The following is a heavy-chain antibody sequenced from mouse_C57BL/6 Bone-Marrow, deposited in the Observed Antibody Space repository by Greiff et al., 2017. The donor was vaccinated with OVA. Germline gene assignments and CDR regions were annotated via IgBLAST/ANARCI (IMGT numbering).Heavy chain of an antibody. CDR3: ARSPPYYDYAGKNY. Sequence: QVQLKESGPELVKPGASVKISCKASGYTFTDYYINWVKQRPGQGLEWIGWIYPGSGNTKYNEKFKGKATLTVDTSSSTAYMQLSSLTSEDSAVYFCARSPPYYDYAGKNYWGQGTTLTVSS. CDR1: GYTFTDYY. J-gene: IGHJ2*01. D-gene: IGHD2-4*01. V-gene: IGHV1-84*01. CDR2: IYPGSGNT.